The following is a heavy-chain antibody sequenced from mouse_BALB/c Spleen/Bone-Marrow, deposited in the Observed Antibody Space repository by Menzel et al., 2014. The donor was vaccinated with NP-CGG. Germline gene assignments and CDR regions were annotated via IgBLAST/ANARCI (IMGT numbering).Heavy chain of an antibody. CDR2: IRNKAKGYTT. Sequence: EVQGVESGGGLVQPGGSLRLSCATSGFTFTDYYMSWVRQPPGKALEWLGFIRNKAKGYTTDYSASVKGRFTISRDNSQSISYLQMNTLRAEDSATYYCARDENVGIHWYFDVWGAGTTVTVSS. CDR1: GFTFTDYY. V-gene: IGHV7-3*02. CDR3: ARDENVGIHWYFDV. J-gene: IGHJ1*01.